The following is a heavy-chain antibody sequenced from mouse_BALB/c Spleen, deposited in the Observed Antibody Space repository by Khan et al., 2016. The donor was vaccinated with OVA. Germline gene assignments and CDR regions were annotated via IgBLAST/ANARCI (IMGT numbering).Heavy chain of an antibody. CDR3: AREGDGGGRAY. V-gene: IGHV5-12*02. CDR2: ISNRGTTA. D-gene: IGHD1-1*02. Sequence: LVESGGGFMQPGGSLKLSCATSGFTFTDYYMYWVRQTPEKRLEWVAYISNRGTTAYYPDTIRGRFTISRDNDKNTLYLQLSRLTSDDTAIYYCAREGDGGGRAYWGQGTLVTVSA. CDR1: GFTFTDYY. J-gene: IGHJ3*01.